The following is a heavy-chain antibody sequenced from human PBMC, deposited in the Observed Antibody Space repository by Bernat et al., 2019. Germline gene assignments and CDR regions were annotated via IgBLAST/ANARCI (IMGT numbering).Heavy chain of an antibody. Sequence: EVQLVESGGGLVQPGGSLRLSCAASGFTFTNYWMHWVRQAPGKGLEWVSHIKTGASTTSYADSVKCRFTISRDNVKNTLYLQMHTLRPEDTAVYYCARGASFSGSGTYYRDSWGQGTLVTVSS. CDR1: GFTFTNYW. V-gene: IGHV3-74*01. J-gene: IGHJ4*02. D-gene: IGHD3-10*01. CDR2: IKTGASTT. CDR3: ARGASFSGSGTYYRDS.